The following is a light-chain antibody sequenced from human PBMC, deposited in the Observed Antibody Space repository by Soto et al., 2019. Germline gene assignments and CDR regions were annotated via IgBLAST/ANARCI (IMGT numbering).Light chain of an antibody. V-gene: IGKV3-15*01. J-gene: IGKJ2*01. Sequence: EIVMTQSPATLSVSPGERATLSCRASQSVSSNLAWYKQKPGQAPRLLIYGASTRATGIPARFSGSGSGTEFTLTISSLQSEDFAVYYCQQYGSSPYTFGQGTKLEIK. CDR2: GAS. CDR3: QQYGSSPYT. CDR1: QSVSSN.